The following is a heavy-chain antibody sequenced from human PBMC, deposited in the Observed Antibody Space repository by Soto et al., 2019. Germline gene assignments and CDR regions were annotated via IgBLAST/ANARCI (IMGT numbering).Heavy chain of an antibody. D-gene: IGHD3-10*01. J-gene: IGHJ3*02. Sequence: GGSLRLSCAASGFTFSSYAMHWVRQAPGKGLEYVSAISSNGGSTYYANSVKGRFTISRDNSKNTLYLQMGSLRAEDMAVYYYAREDGSGSYYPLARYAFDIWGQGTMVTVSS. V-gene: IGHV3-64*01. CDR1: GFTFSSYA. CDR2: ISSNGGST. CDR3: AREDGSGSYYPLARYAFDI.